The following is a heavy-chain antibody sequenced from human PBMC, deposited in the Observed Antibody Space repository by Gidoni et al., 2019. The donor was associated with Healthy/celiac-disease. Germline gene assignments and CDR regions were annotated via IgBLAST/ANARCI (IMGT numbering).Heavy chain of an antibody. V-gene: IGHV3-49*04. CDR3: TRDQEYYYDSSGYGAFDI. D-gene: IGHD3-22*01. CDR2: IRSKAYGGTT. CDR1: GFTFGAYA. Sequence: EVQLVESGGGLVQPGRSLRLSCTASGFTFGAYAMSWVRQAPGKGLEWVGFIRSKAYGGTTEYAASVKGRFTISRDDSKSIAYLQMNSLKTEDTAVYYCTRDQEYYYDSSGYGAFDIWGQGTMVTVSS. J-gene: IGHJ3*02.